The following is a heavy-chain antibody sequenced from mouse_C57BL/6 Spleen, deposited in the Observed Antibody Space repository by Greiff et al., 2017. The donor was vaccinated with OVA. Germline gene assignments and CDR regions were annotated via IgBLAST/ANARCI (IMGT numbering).Heavy chain of an antibody. CDR3: ARNYGSSYCAY. Sequence: VQLQQSGPELVKPGASVKISCKASGYTFTDYYMNWVKQSHGKSLEWIGDINPNNGGTSYNQKFKGKATLTVDKSSSTAYMELRSLTSEDSAVYYCARNYGSSYCAYWGQGTLVTVSA. CDR1: GYTFTDYY. J-gene: IGHJ3*01. V-gene: IGHV1-26*01. D-gene: IGHD1-1*01. CDR2: INPNNGGT.